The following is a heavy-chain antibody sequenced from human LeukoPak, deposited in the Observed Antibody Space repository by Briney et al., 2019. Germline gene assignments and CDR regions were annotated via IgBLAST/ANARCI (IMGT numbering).Heavy chain of an antibody. CDR1: GGSFSGYY. CDR2: INHSGST. CDR3: AREGSMIVVD. V-gene: IGHV4-34*01. D-gene: IGHD3-22*01. J-gene: IGHJ4*02. Sequence: SETLSLTCAVYGGSFSGYYWSWIRQPPGKGLEWIGEINHSGSTNYNPSLKSRVTISVDTSKNQFSLKLSSVTAADTAVYYCAREGSMIVVDWGQGTLVTVSS.